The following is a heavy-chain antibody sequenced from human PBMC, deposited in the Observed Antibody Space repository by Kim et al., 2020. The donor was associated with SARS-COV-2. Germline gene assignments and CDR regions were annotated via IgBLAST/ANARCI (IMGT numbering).Heavy chain of an antibody. D-gene: IGHD3-22*01. V-gene: IGHV4-39*01. Sequence: YSPSLKSPVAISVDTSKIQFSLTLSSVTAADTAVYYCTRHIITPPDAFDIWGQGTMVTVSS. CDR3: TRHIITPPDAFDI. J-gene: IGHJ3*02.